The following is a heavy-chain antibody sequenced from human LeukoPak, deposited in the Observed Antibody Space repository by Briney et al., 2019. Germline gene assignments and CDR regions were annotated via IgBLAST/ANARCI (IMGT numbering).Heavy chain of an antibody. CDR2: ISSSGSTI. D-gene: IGHD1-26*01. Sequence: GGSLRLSCAASGFTFSDYYMSWIRQAPGKGLEWVSYISSSGSTIYYADSVKGRFTISRDNAKNSLYLQMNSLRAEDTAVYYCTRVRGERWELPDPGNYWGQGTLVTVSS. CDR3: TRVRGERWELPDPGNY. J-gene: IGHJ4*02. V-gene: IGHV3-11*04. CDR1: GFTFSDYY.